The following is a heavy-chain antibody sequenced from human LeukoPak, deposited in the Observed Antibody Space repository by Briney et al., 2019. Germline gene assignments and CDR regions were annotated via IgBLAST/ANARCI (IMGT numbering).Heavy chain of an antibody. Sequence: PGGSLRLSCAASGFTFTAYSMNWVRQAPGKGLEWVSSLSSGSTYIHYADSVKGRFTISRDNAKNSLYLQMNSLRAEDAAVYYCTRDRASSDYWGQGTLVTVSS. CDR1: GFTFTAYS. CDR2: LSSGSTYI. D-gene: IGHD3-10*01. CDR3: TRDRASSDY. V-gene: IGHV3-21*01. J-gene: IGHJ4*02.